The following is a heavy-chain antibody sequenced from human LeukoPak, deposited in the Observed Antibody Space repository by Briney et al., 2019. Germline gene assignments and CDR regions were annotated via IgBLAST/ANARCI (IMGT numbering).Heavy chain of an antibody. D-gene: IGHD3-3*01. V-gene: IGHV1-8*03. Sequence: ASVKVSCKASGYTFTSYDINWVRQATGQGLEWMGWMNPSSGNTGYAQKFQGRVTITRNTSISTAYMELSSLRSEDTAVYYCARGRYYDFWSGYNWPIDYWGQGTLVTVSS. CDR2: MNPSSGNT. CDR3: ARGRYYDFWSGYNWPIDY. J-gene: IGHJ4*02. CDR1: GYTFTSYD.